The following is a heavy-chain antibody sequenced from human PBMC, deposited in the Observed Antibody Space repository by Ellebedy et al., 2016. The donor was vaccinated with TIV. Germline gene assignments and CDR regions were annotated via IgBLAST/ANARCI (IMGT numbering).Heavy chain of an antibody. CDR3: ARPLRSTVTTSIYFDY. CDR1: GDSISSSSYF. J-gene: IGHJ4*02. CDR2: IYYSGST. V-gene: IGHV4-39*01. D-gene: IGHD4-17*01. Sequence: SETLSLXXSVSGDSISSSSYFWGWIRQPPGKGLDWIGIIYYSGSTYYNPSLNSRVTMSIDTSKNQFSLNLSSVTAADTAVYYCARPLRSTVTTSIYFDYWGQGTLVTVSS.